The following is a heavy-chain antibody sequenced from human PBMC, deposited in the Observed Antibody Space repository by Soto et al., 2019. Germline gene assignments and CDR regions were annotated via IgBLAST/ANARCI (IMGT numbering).Heavy chain of an antibody. Sequence: QLQLQESGPGLVKPSETLSLTCTVSGGSISSSSYYWGWIRQPPGKGLEWIGSIYYSGSTYYSPSLKSRVTISVDTSKNQFSLKLTSVTAADTAVYYCARILWFGNVGYFDYWGQGTLVTVSS. J-gene: IGHJ4*02. CDR1: GGSISSSSYY. CDR3: ARILWFGNVGYFDY. V-gene: IGHV4-39*01. CDR2: IYYSGST. D-gene: IGHD3-10*01.